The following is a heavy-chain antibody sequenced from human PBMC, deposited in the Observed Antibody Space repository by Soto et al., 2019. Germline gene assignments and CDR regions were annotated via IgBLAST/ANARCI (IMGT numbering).Heavy chain of an antibody. CDR2: ISGSGGNT. D-gene: IGHD2-2*01. CDR1: GFTFSSYA. Sequence: GGSLRLSCAASGFTFSSYAMRWVRQAPGKGLEWVSAISGSGGNTYYADSVKGRFTISRDNSKNTLFLQLNSLRAEDTAVYYCAKYIPGSLSSDYWGQGTLVTVSS. CDR3: AKYIPGSLSSDY. J-gene: IGHJ4*02. V-gene: IGHV3-23*01.